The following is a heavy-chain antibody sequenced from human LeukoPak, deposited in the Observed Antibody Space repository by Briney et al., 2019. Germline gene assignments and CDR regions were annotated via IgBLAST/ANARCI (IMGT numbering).Heavy chain of an antibody. Sequence: GESLKISCKDSGYSFTSYWIGWVRQMPGKGLEWMGIIYPVDSDTRYSPSFQGQFTISADKSISTAYLQWSSLKASDTAMYYCARHGSNDCSGGICYSIDYWGQGTLVTVSS. CDR1: GYSFTSYW. V-gene: IGHV5-51*01. CDR2: IYPVDSDT. CDR3: ARHGSNDCSGGICYSIDY. D-gene: IGHD2-15*01. J-gene: IGHJ4*02.